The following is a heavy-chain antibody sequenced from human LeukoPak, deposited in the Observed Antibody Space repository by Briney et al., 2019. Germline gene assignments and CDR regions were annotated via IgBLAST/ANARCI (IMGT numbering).Heavy chain of an antibody. Sequence: PSQTLSLTCTVSGGSISSYYWSWIRQPAGKGLEWIGRIYTSGSTNYNPSLKSRVTISIDKSKNQFSLKLSSVTAADTAVYYCAGDGGLGTIDYWGQGTLVTVSS. V-gene: IGHV4-4*07. CDR2: IYTSGST. CDR3: AGDGGLGTIDY. D-gene: IGHD2-8*01. CDR1: GGSISSYY. J-gene: IGHJ4*02.